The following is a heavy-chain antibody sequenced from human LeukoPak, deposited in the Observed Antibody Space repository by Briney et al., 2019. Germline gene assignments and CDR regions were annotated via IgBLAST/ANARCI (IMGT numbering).Heavy chain of an antibody. D-gene: IGHD4-17*01. V-gene: IGHV1-18*01. J-gene: IGHJ4*02. CDR2: ISAYNGNT. CDR1: GYTFISYG. Sequence: ASVKVSCKASGYTFISYGISWVRQAPGQGLEWMGWISAYNGNTNYAQKLQGRVTMTTDTSTSTAYMELRSPRSDDTAVYYCARDRGDYDYGDYPLDYWGQGTLVTVSS. CDR3: ARDRGDYDYGDYPLDY.